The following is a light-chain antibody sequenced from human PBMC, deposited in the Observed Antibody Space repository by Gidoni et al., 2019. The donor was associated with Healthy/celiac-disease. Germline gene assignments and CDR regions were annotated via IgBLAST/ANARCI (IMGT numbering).Light chain of an antibody. V-gene: IGLV3-19*01. J-gene: IGLJ2*01. CDR1: SLRSYY. CDR2: GKN. Sequence: SSELTQDPAVSVALGQTVRITCQGDSLRSYYASWYQQKPRQAPVLVIYGKNNRPSGIPDRFSGSSSGNTASLTITGAQAEDEADYYCNSRDSSGNHPFGGGTKRTVL. CDR3: NSRDSSGNHP.